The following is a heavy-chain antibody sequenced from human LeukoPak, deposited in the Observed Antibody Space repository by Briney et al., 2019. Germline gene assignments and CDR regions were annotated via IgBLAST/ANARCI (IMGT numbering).Heavy chain of an antibody. V-gene: IGHV4-39*07. D-gene: IGHD3-22*01. CDR3: ARTYYDSSGYYYTFDY. Sequence: SETLSLTCTVSGGSISSSSYYWGWIRQPPGKGLEWIGSIYYSGSTYYNPSLKSRVTISVDTSKNQFSLKLSSVTAADTAVYYCARTYYDSSGYYYTFDYWGQGTLVTVSS. J-gene: IGHJ4*02. CDR1: GGSISSSSYY. CDR2: IYYSGST.